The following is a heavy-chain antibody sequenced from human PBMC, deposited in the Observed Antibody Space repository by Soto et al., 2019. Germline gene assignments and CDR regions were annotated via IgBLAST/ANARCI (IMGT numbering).Heavy chain of an antibody. CDR2: TYYRSKWYN. CDR1: GDSVSSNSAA. V-gene: IGHV6-1*01. CDR3: AREGYYDSSGYYYADWFDY. Sequence: SQTLSLTCAISGDSVSSNSAAWNWIRQSPSRGLEWLGRTYYRSKWYNDYAVSVKSRITINPDTSKNQFSLQLNSVTPEDTAVYYCAREGYYDSSGYYYADWFDYWGQGTLVTVSS. J-gene: IGHJ5*01. D-gene: IGHD3-22*01.